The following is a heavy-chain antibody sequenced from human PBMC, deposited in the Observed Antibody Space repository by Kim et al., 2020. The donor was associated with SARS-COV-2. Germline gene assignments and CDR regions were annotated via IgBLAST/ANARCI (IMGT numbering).Heavy chain of an antibody. CDR2: ISGGGVKT. J-gene: IGHJ3*02. Sequence: GGSLRLSCAASGFTFDSYAMSWVRQAPGKGLEWVSYISGGGVKTFYAGSVKGRFTISRDNSKNTLFLQLNSLRAEDTALYYCAKCHSGWGYDAFDIWGLG. CDR1: GFTFDSYA. V-gene: IGHV3-23*01. CDR3: AKCHSGWGYDAFDI. D-gene: IGHD3-10*01.